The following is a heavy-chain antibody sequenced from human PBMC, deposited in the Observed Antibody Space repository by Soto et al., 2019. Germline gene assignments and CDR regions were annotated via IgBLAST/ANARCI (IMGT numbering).Heavy chain of an antibody. J-gene: IGHJ4*02. D-gene: IGHD1-1*01. Sequence: PGGSLRLSCAASGFTFSSYAMNWVRQAPGKGLEWVSVISPGGSSIYYADSVKGRFTISRDNSKDTLFLQMNSLRAEDTALYYCATALEHTTHSFDHWGQGTLVTVSS. CDR1: GFTFSSYA. V-gene: IGHV3-23*01. CDR2: ISPGGSSI. CDR3: ATALEHTTHSFDH.